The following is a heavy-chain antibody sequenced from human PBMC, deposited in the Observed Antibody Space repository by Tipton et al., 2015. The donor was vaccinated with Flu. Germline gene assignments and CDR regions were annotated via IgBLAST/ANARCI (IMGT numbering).Heavy chain of an antibody. Sequence: TLSLICSISGGFITSGSYYWSWIRQSAGRGLEWIGRIYTTGSVNYNPSLRGRVTIAGDTSRNHFSLQLTSVTAADTAVYFCARSPSYSGSGIYPYYFDDWGQGTLVTVAS. J-gene: IGHJ4*02. CDR1: GGFITSGSYY. CDR3: ARSPSYSGSGIYPYYFDD. D-gene: IGHD3-10*01. CDR2: IYTTGSV. V-gene: IGHV4-61*02.